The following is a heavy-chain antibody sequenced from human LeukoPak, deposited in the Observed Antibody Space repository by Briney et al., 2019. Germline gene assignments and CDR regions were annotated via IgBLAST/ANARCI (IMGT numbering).Heavy chain of an antibody. CDR2: TSSSGETT. V-gene: IGHV3-23*01. J-gene: IGHJ4*02. CDR3: AKDRPNYYGTNGHYYRRDGDC. CDR1: GFTFSSCA. D-gene: IGHD3-22*01. Sequence: GGSLRLSCVASGFTFSSCAMSWVRQAAGKGLEWVSSTSSSGETTYYADSVKGRFTISRDNSGNTLYLQMNSLRAEDTAVYYCAKDRPNYYGTNGHYYRRDGDCWGQGTLVTVSS.